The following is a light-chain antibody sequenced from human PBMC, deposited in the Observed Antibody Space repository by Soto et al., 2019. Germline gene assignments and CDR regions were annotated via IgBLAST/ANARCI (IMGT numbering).Light chain of an antibody. V-gene: IGLV2-14*01. CDR3: SSYASSSTLV. Sequence: QSALTQPASVSGSPGQSITISCTGTSSDVGGYDYVSWYQQHPGKVPKLMIYDVSSRPSGVSNRFSGSKSGNTASLTISGLQAEDEADYYCSSYASSSTLVFGGGTKLTAL. CDR2: DVS. CDR1: SSDVGGYDY. J-gene: IGLJ2*01.